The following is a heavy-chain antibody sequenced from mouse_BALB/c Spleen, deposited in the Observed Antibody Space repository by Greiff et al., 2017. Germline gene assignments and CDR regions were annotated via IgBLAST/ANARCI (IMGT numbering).Heavy chain of an antibody. V-gene: IGHV5-12-1*01. CDR1: GFAFSSYD. Sequence: EVMLVESGGGLVKPGGSLKLSCAASGFAFSSYDMSWVRQTPEKRLEWVAYISSGGGSTYYPDTVKGRFTISRDNAKNTLYLQMSSLKSEDTAMYYCARHDYYGSSSPFAYWGQGTLVTVSA. J-gene: IGHJ3*01. CDR3: ARHDYYGSSSPFAY. D-gene: IGHD1-1*01. CDR2: ISSGGGST.